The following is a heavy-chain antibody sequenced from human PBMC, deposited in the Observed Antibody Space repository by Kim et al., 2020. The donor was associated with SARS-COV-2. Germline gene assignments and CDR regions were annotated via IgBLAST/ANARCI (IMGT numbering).Heavy chain of an antibody. J-gene: IGHJ6*02. CDR2: ISTYNGNT. D-gene: IGHD3-10*01. Sequence: ASVKVSCKASGYTFINYGISWVRQAPGQGLEWMGWISTYNGNTKYAQKLQGRVTMTTDTSTSTAYMELRSLSSDDTAVYYCLPLGSGSYFDYGMDVWGQGTTVTVSS. CDR1: GYTFINYG. V-gene: IGHV1-18*01. CDR3: LPLGSGSYFDYGMDV.